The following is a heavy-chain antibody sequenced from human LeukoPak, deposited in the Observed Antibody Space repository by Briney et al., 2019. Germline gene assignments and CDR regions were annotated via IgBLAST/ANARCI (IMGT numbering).Heavy chain of an antibody. CDR3: ARVPWGYYDSSGYVDY. V-gene: IGHV3-7*01. CDR1: GFTFSSYW. Sequence: HPGGSLRLSCAASGFTFSSYWMSWVRQAPGKGLEWVANIKQDGSEKYYVDSVKGRFTISRDNAKNSLYLQMNSLRAEDTAVYYCARVPWGYYDSSGYVDYWGQGTLVTVSS. J-gene: IGHJ4*02. CDR2: IKQDGSEK. D-gene: IGHD3-22*01.